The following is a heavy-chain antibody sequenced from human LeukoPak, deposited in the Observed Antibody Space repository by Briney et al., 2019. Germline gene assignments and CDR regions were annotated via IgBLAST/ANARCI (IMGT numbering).Heavy chain of an antibody. Sequence: GGSLRLSCAASEFTFVRYAMNWVRQAPGKGLEWVSYISSSSFKIGYADSVKGRFTISRDNSKNSLYLQMDSLRVEDTAVYYCVRDPSYGSSWYYYMDVWGKGTPVTVSS. J-gene: IGHJ6*03. D-gene: IGHD6-13*01. V-gene: IGHV3-48*04. CDR3: VRDPSYGSSWYYYMDV. CDR1: EFTFVRYA. CDR2: ISSSSFKI.